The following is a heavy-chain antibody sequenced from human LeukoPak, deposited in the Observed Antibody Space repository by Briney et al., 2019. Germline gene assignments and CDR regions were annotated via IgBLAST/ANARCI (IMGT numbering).Heavy chain of an antibody. V-gene: IGHV1-46*01. CDR3: ARDRRRYYYGSGSYDY. Sequence: GASVKVSCKASGYTFTSYYMHWVRQAPGQGLEWMGIINPSGGSTSYAQKFQGRVTMTTDTSTSTAYMELRSLRSDDTAVYYCARDRRRYYYGSGSYDYWGQGTLVTVSS. CDR2: INPSGGST. J-gene: IGHJ4*02. D-gene: IGHD3-10*01. CDR1: GYTFTSYY.